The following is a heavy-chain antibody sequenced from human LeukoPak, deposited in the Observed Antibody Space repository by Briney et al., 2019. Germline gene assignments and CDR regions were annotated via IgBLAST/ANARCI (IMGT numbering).Heavy chain of an antibody. Sequence: SETLSLTCTVSGGSISSYYWSWVRQPAGKGLEWIGRIYASGNTNYNPSLKSRVTISVDTSKNQFSLKLSSVTAADTAVYYCARQTYDILTGYSYGMDVWGQGTTVTVSS. J-gene: IGHJ6*02. CDR3: ARQTYDILTGYSYGMDV. V-gene: IGHV4-4*07. CDR2: IYASGNT. CDR1: GGSISSYY. D-gene: IGHD3-9*01.